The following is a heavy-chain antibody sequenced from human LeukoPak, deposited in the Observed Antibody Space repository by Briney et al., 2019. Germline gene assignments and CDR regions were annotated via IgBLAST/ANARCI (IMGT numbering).Heavy chain of an antibody. V-gene: IGHV3-21*01. CDR3: ARESRGYNILTGYYTQLDY. CDR1: GFTFSSYS. CDR2: ISSSSSCI. D-gene: IGHD3-9*01. J-gene: IGHJ4*02. Sequence: GGSLRLSCAASGFTFSSYSMNWVRQAPGKGLEWVSSISSSSSCIYYADSVKGRFTISRDNAKNSLYLQMNSLRAEDTAVYYCARESRGYNILTGYYTQLDYWGQGTRVTVSS.